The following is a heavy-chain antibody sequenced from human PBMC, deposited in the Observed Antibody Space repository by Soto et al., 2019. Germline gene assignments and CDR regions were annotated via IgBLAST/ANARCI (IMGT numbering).Heavy chain of an antibody. J-gene: IGHJ4*02. Sequence: GGSLRLSCAASGSTFSSYWMSWVRQAPGKGLEWVANIKQDGSEKYYVDSVKGRFTISRDNAKNSLYLQMNSLRAEDTAVYYCAREISSSSAFDYWGQGTLVTVSS. CDR1: GSTFSSYW. CDR3: AREISSSSAFDY. V-gene: IGHV3-7*01. D-gene: IGHD6-6*01. CDR2: IKQDGSEK.